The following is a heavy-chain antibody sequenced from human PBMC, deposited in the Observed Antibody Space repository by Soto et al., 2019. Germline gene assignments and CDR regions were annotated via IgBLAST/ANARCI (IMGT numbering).Heavy chain of an antibody. Sequence: GASVKVSCKASGYTFTSYGIHWVRQAPGQRLEWTGWINAGNGNTKYSEKFQGRVTITRDTSASTAYLELSSLRSEDTAVYYCATGSYYYDSSGYYPRYAPLDYWGQGTLVTVSS. D-gene: IGHD3-22*01. J-gene: IGHJ4*02. CDR3: ATGSYYYDSSGYYPRYAPLDY. V-gene: IGHV1-3*01. CDR2: INAGNGNT. CDR1: GYTFTSYG.